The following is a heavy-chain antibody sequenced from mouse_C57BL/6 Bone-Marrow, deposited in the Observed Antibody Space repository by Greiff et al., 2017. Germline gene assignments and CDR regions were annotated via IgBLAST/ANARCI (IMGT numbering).Heavy chain of an antibody. Sequence: EVQRVESGPGLVKPSQSLSLTCSVTGYSITSGYYWNWIRQFPGNKLEWMGYISYDGSNNYNPSLKNRISITRDTSKNQFFLKLNSVTTEDTATYYCARDGGAYDYRPLFAYWGQGTLVTVSA. CDR3: ARDGGAYDYRPLFAY. CDR1: GYSITSGYY. CDR2: ISYDGSN. V-gene: IGHV3-6*01. J-gene: IGHJ3*01. D-gene: IGHD2-4*01.